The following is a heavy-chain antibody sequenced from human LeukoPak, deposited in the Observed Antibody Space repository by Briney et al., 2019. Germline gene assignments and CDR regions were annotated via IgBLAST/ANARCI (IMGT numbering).Heavy chain of an antibody. Sequence: SETLSLTCAVSGGSISSGGYSWSWIRQPPGKGLEWIGYIYHSGSTYYNPSLKSRVTISVDTSKNQFSLKLSSVTAADTAVYYCASRDGYRLSDYWGQGTLVTVSS. D-gene: IGHD5-24*01. CDR3: ASRDGYRLSDY. CDR1: GGSISSGGYS. V-gene: IGHV4-30-2*02. J-gene: IGHJ4*02. CDR2: IYHSGST.